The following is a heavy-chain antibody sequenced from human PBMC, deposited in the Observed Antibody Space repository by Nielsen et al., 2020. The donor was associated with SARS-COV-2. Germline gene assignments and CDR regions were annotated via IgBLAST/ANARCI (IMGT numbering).Heavy chain of an antibody. V-gene: IGHV3-33*06. J-gene: IGHJ4*02. CDR3: AKDLGPDAGYTVFNDYFDN. Sequence: SCAASGFTFSFYDIHWVRQAPGEGLEWVAVMWADGATEHYAESVKGRFTVSRDASKNTVYLQMNSLRAADSAVYYCAKDLGPDAGYTVFNDYFDNWGQGTLVTVSS. CDR1: GFTFSFYD. D-gene: IGHD5/OR15-5a*01. CDR2: MWADGATE.